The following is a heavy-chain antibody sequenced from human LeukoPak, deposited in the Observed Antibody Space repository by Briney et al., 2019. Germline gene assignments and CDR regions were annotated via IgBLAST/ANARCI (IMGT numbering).Heavy chain of an antibody. V-gene: IGHV3-23*01. J-gene: IGHJ4*02. Sequence: GGSLRLSCAVSGFTFSSYAMRWVRQAPGKELEWVSAISGSGGSPYYADSVKGRFTISRDNSKNTLYLQMNSLRAEDTAVYYCAKGAVAGNQKPGGYWGQGTLVTVSS. CDR2: ISGSGGSP. D-gene: IGHD6-19*01. CDR3: AKGAVAGNQKPGGY. CDR1: GFTFSSYA.